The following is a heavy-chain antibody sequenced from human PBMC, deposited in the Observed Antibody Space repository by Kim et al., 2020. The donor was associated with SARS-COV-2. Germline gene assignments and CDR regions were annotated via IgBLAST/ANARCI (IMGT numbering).Heavy chain of an antibody. Sequence: SVKVSCRASGGTLTSYGFSWVRQAPGQGLEWMGGTIPIFGTANYAQKFHGRVTMTADESTSTAYMELSSLRSEDTAVYYCAREKGVWGSYRYIDYWGQGTLVTVSA. CDR3: AREKGVWGSYRYIDY. D-gene: IGHD3-16*02. J-gene: IGHJ4*02. CDR1: GGTLTSYG. CDR2: TIPIFGTA. V-gene: IGHV1-69*13.